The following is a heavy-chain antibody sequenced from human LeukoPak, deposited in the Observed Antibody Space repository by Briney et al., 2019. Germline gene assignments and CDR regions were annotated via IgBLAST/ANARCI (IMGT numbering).Heavy chain of an antibody. Sequence: PGGSLRLSCAASGFTFSSYSMNWVRQAPGKGLEWVSSISSSSSYIYYADSVKGRFTISRDNAKNSLYLQMNSLRAEDTAVYYCARLTPGYGSGRGEVWFDPWGQGTLVTVSS. D-gene: IGHD3-10*01. CDR1: GFTFSSYS. V-gene: IGHV3-21*01. CDR2: ISSSSSYI. J-gene: IGHJ5*02. CDR3: ARLTPGYGSGRGEVWFDP.